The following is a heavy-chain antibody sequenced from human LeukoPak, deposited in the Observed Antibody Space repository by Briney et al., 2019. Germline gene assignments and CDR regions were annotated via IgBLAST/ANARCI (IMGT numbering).Heavy chain of an antibody. J-gene: IGHJ4*02. CDR3: ARDPFHYDFWSGYWGDFDY. V-gene: IGHV4-38-2*02. CDR2: IYHSGST. CDR1: GYSISSGYY. Sequence: SETLSLTCTVSGYSISSGYYWGWIRQPPGKGLEWIGSIYHSGSTYYNPSLKRRVTISVDTSKNQFSLKLSSVTAADTAVYYCARDPFHYDFWSGYWGDFDYWGQGTLVTVSS. D-gene: IGHD3-3*01.